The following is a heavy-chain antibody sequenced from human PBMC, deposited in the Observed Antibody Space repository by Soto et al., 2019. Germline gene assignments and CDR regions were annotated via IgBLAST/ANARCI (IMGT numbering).Heavy chain of an antibody. Sequence: GGSLRLSCAASGFTFSSYSMNWVRQAPGKGLEWVSYISSSSSTIYYADSVKGRFTISRDNAKNSLYLQMNSLGDEDTAVYYCARDYYDSSGYYIPVDYWGQGTLVTVSS. CDR1: GFTFSSYS. V-gene: IGHV3-48*02. CDR2: ISSSSSTI. J-gene: IGHJ4*02. D-gene: IGHD3-22*01. CDR3: ARDYYDSSGYYIPVDY.